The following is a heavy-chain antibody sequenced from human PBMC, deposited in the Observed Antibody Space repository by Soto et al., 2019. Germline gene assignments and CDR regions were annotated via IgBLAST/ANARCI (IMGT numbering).Heavy chain of an antibody. CDR3: ARDITMIVVGPDAFDI. D-gene: IGHD3-22*01. J-gene: IGHJ3*02. CDR2: TYYRSKWYN. Sequence: SQPLSLPCAISGVSVSSNSAAWNWIRQSPSRGLEWLGRTYYRSKWYNDYTVSVKGKITINPDTSKNQFFLQLNSVTPEDTAVYYCARDITMIVVGPDAFDIWGQGTMV. V-gene: IGHV6-1*01. CDR1: GVSVSSNSAA.